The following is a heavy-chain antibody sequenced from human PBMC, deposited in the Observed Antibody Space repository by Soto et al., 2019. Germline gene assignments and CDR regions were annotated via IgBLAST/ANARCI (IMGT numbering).Heavy chain of an antibody. CDR2: INQSGSP. Sequence: QVQLQASCPGLVKPSGTLSLTGAVSSGTISSSNWWTWVRQPPGKGLEWIGEINQSGSPNYNPSLRSRVTISVDKSKSQFFLKLSSVTAADTAIYYCAGLGMVAAHREFDPWGQGTLVTVSS. D-gene: IGHD2-15*01. CDR3: AGLGMVAAHREFDP. J-gene: IGHJ5*02. CDR1: SGTISSSNW. V-gene: IGHV4-4*02.